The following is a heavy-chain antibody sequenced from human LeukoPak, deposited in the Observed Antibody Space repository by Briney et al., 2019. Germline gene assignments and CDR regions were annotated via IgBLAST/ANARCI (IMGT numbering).Heavy chain of an antibody. CDR3: SRDGGEGGNSAFDI. CDR2: IRTRINSSTT. J-gene: IGHJ3*02. CDR1: GFIFSDYI. D-gene: IGHD4-23*01. Sequence: PGGSLRLSCAASGFIFSDYIMYWVRQAPGPGLDRVGSIRTRINSSTTEYAASVKGRFTISRDDSKNSMYLHMNSLKTEDTAVYHCSRDGGEGGNSAFDIWGQGTMVTVSS. V-gene: IGHV3-72*01.